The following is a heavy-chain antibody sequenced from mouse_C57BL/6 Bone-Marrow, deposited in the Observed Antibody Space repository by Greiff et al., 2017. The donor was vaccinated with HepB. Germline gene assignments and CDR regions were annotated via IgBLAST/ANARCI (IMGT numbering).Heavy chain of an antibody. CDR3: ARFHWYLDV. J-gene: IGHJ1*03. CDR2: IYPGSGNT. CDR1: GYTFTDYY. Sequence: QVQLQQSGAELVRPGASVKLSCKASGYTFTDYYINWVKQRPGQGLEWIARIYPGSGNTYYNEKFKGKATLTAEKSSSTAYMQLSSLTSEDSAVYFCARFHWYLDVWGTGTTVTVSS. V-gene: IGHV1-76*01.